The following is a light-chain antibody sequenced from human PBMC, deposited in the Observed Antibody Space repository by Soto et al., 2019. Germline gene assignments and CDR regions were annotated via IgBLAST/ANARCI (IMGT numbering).Light chain of an antibody. CDR3: AAWDDSLTDYV. V-gene: IGLV1-44*01. Sequence: QPVLTQAPSASETPGQRVTISCSGGSSNIGRNTVNWYQQLPGTAPKLLIYSNNRRPSGVPDRFSGSKSGTSASLAISGLQSEDEADYYCAAWDDSLTDYVFGTGTKLTVL. CDR1: SSNIGRNT. J-gene: IGLJ1*01. CDR2: SNN.